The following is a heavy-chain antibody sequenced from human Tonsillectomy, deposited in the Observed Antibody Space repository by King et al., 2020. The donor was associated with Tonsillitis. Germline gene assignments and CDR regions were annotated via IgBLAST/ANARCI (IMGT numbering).Heavy chain of an antibody. V-gene: IGHV1-46*01. CDR1: GYTFTSYY. CDR3: AKTYYYGAGSYYSGAFDY. CDR2: INPSGGST. J-gene: IGHJ4*02. D-gene: IGHD3-10*01. Sequence: VQLVESGAEVKKPGASVKVSCKASGYTFTSYYMHWVRQAPGKGLEWMGIINPSGGSTSYAQKFQGRVTMTRDTSTSTVYMELSSLRSEDTAVYYCAKTYYYGAGSYYSGAFDYWGQGTLVTVSS.